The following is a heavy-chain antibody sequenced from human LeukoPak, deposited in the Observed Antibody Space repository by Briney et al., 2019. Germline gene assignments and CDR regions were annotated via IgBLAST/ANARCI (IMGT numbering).Heavy chain of an antibody. V-gene: IGHV4-34*01. D-gene: IGHD4-11*01. CDR3: ARVGRYSNNY. J-gene: IGHJ4*02. CDR1: GVSFSGYY. CDR2: INHSGST. Sequence: SETLSLTCAVYGVSFSGYYWSWIRRPPGKGLEWIGEINHSGSTNYNPSLKSRVTISVDTSKNQFSLKLSSVTAADTAVYYCARVGRYSNNYWGQGTLVTVSS.